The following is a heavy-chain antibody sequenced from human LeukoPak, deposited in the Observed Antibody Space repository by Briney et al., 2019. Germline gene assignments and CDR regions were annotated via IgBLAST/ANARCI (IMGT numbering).Heavy chain of an antibody. CDR1: GYTFTSNY. J-gene: IGHJ4*02. CDR2: IYPRDGST. Sequence: ASVKVSCKASGYTFTSNYLHWVRQAPGQGLEWMGMIYPRDGSTSYAQNFQGRVTVTRDTSTTTVHMELRGLRSEDTAVYYCARDQEGFDYWGQGTVVTVSS. V-gene: IGHV1-46*01. CDR3: ARDQEGFDY.